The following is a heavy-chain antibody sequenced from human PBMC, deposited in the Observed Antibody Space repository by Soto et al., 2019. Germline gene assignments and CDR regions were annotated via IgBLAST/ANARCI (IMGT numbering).Heavy chain of an antibody. CDR2: ISYDGSNK. Sequence: GGSLRLSCAASGFTFSSYGMHWVRQAPGKGLEWVAVISYDGSNKYYADSVKGRFTISRDNSKNTLYLQMNSLRAEDTAVYYCAKDRAIFGVVTINFYYYYGMDVWGQGATVTVSS. V-gene: IGHV3-30*18. D-gene: IGHD3-3*01. CDR1: GFTFSSYG. J-gene: IGHJ6*02. CDR3: AKDRAIFGVVTINFYYYYGMDV.